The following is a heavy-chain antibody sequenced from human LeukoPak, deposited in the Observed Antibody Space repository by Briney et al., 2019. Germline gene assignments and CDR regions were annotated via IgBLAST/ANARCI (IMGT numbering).Heavy chain of an antibody. CDR1: GGSISSGGYS. D-gene: IGHD3-10*01. CDR2: IYHSGST. J-gene: IGHJ2*01. CDR3: ARAGYYGSGSYRGYWYFDL. Sequence: SETLSLTCAVSGGSISSGGYSWSWIRQPPGKGLEWIGYIYHSGSTYYNPSLKSRVTISVDRSKNQFSLKLSSVTAADTAVYYCARAGYYGSGSYRGYWYFDLWGRGTLVTVSS. V-gene: IGHV4-30-2*01.